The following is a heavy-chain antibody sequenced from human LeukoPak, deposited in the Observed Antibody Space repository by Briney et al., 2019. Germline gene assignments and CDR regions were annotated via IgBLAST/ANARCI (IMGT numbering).Heavy chain of an antibody. CDR1: GFTFSSYA. V-gene: IGHV3-9*01. CDR3: AKAGIFGSSGYSVFAEYFQH. J-gene: IGHJ1*01. D-gene: IGHD3-22*01. Sequence: PGGSLRLSCAASGFTFSSYAMSWVRQAPGKGLEWVSGISWNSGSIGYADSVKGRFTISRDNAKNSLYLQMNSLRAEDTALYYCAKAGIFGSSGYSVFAEYFQHWGQGTLVTVSS. CDR2: ISWNSGSI.